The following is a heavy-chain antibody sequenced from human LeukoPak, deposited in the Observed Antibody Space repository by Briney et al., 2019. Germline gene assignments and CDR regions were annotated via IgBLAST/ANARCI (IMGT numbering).Heavy chain of an antibody. V-gene: IGHV4-4*02. Sequence: SGTLSLTCAVSGGSISSSNWWSWVRQPPGKGLEWIGELYHSGSTNYNPSLKSRVTMSVDTSKNQFSLRLSSVTAADTAVYYCASAVPGYDSSGYYYYHMDVWGRGTTVTVSS. J-gene: IGHJ6*03. CDR1: GGSISSSNW. CDR3: ASAVPGYDSSGYYYYHMDV. CDR2: LYHSGST. D-gene: IGHD3-22*01.